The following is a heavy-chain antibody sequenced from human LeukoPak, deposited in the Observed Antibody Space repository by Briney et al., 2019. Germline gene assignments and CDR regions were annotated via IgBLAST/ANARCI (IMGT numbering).Heavy chain of an antibody. CDR3: ARVKYSSSWYVVFSYFDY. J-gene: IGHJ4*02. V-gene: IGHV4-34*01. CDR2: INHSGST. D-gene: IGHD6-13*01. Sequence: SETLSLTCAVYGGSFSGYYWSWIRQPPGKRLEWIGEINHSGSTNYNPSLKSRVTISVDTSKNQFSLKLSSVTAADTAVYYCARVKYSSSWYVVFSYFDYWGQGTLVTVSS. CDR1: GGSFSGYY.